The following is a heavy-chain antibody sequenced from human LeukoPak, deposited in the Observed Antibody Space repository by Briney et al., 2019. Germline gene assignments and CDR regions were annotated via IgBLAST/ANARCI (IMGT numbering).Heavy chain of an antibody. J-gene: IGHJ4*02. Sequence: SETLSLTCTVSGGSISSYYWSWIRQPPGKGLEWIGEINHSGSTNYNPSLKSRVTISVDTSKNQFSLKLSSVTAADTAVYYCARIGDFDYWGQGTLVTVSS. CDR3: ARIGDFDY. CDR1: GGSISSYY. V-gene: IGHV4-34*09. CDR2: INHSGST. D-gene: IGHD3-10*01.